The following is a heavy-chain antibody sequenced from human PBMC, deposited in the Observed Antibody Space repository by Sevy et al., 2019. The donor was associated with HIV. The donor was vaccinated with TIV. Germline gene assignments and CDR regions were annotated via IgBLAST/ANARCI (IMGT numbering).Heavy chain of an antibody. CDR1: GGSISSCY. D-gene: IGHD4-17*01. J-gene: IGHJ4*02. CDR3: AGDGATWDDYGDDYFDY. Sequence: SETLSLTCTVSGGSISSCYWGWIRQPAAKGLEWIGRSYTSGSTNYNHSLKSRVTMSVDTSKNQFSLELCSVTAAATAVYYCAGDGATWDDYGDDYFDYWGQGTLVTVSS. V-gene: IGHV4-4*07. CDR2: SYTSGST.